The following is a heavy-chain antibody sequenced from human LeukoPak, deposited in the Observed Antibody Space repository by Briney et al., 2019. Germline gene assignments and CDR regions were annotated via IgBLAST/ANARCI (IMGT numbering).Heavy chain of an antibody. CDR2: INHSGST. J-gene: IGHJ6*02. CDR3: ARGHCSGGSCYSYYYYGMDV. D-gene: IGHD2-15*01. Sequence: PSETLSLTCAVYGGSFSGYYWSWIRQPPGKGLEWIGEINHSGSTNYNPSLKSRVTISVDTSKNQFSLKLSSVTAADTAVYYCARGHCSGGSCYSYYYYGMDVWGQGTMVTVSS. V-gene: IGHV4-34*01. CDR1: GGSFSGYY.